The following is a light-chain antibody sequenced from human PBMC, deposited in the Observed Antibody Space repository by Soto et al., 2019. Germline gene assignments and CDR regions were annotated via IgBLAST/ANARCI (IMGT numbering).Light chain of an antibody. CDR3: QQYGSSLT. CDR2: GAS. CDR1: QSVSSSSY. Sequence: EIVLTQSPGTLSLSPGERATLSCRASQSVSSSSYLAWYQQKPGQAPRLLIYGASSSATGIPDRFSGSGSGTDFTLTISSLEPEDFAVYYCQQYGSSLTFGGGTKVEIK. V-gene: IGKV3-20*01. J-gene: IGKJ4*01.